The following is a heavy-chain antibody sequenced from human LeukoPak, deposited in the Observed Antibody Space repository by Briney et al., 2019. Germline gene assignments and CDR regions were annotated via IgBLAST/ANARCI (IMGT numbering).Heavy chain of an antibody. V-gene: IGHV4-31*03. CDR2: IYDSGST. J-gene: IGHJ3*02. D-gene: IGHD5-18*01. CDR3: ARWEDGYSYGRKKSDAFDI. CDR1: GGSISSSGYY. Sequence: SQTLSLTCTVSGGSISSSGYYWSWIRQHPGKGLEWIGYIYDSGSTDSNPSLKSRVTISVDTSKNQFSLKLSSVTAADTAVYYCARWEDGYSYGRKKSDAFDIWGQGTMVTVSS.